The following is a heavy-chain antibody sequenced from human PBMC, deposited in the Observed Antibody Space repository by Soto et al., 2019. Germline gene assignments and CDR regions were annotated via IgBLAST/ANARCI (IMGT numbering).Heavy chain of an antibody. J-gene: IGHJ6*02. CDR2: ISIYNGNT. V-gene: IGHV1-18*04. D-gene: IGHD1-26*01. CDR3: AREHHYGGSSYGMDV. CDR1: GYTFTSYG. Sequence: QVHLVQSGAEVRKPGASVEVSCKASGYTFTSYGVSWVRQAPGQGLEWMGWISIYNGNTIYAQKFQGRVTMSTHTSTNIAYMQLRSLRSVDTAVYYCAREHHYGGSSYGMDVWGQGTTVTVSS.